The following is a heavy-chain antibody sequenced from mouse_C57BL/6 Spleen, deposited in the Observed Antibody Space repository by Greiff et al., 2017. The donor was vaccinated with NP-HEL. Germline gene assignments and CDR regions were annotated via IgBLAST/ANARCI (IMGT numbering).Heavy chain of an antibody. CDR3: ARWGGSYAMDY. Sequence: QVQLQQSGAELVKPGASVKISCKASGYAFSSYWMNWVKQRPGKGLEWIGQIYPGDGDTNYNGKFKGKATLTADKSSSSAYMQLSSLTSEDSAVYFCARWGGSYAMDYWGQGTSVTVSS. V-gene: IGHV1-80*01. CDR2: IYPGDGDT. CDR1: GYAFSSYW. J-gene: IGHJ4*01. D-gene: IGHD1-1*02.